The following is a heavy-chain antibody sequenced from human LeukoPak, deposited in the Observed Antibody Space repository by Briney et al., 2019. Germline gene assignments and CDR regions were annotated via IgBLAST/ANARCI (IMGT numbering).Heavy chain of an antibody. CDR1: VGSFSGYY. Sequence: SETLSLTCAVYVGSFSGYYWSWIRQPPGKGLEWIGEINHSGSTNYNPSLKSRVTISVDTSKNQFSLKLSSVTAADTAVYYCARLPIVVVPAAIRDAFDIWGQGTMVTVSS. CDR2: INHSGST. J-gene: IGHJ3*02. CDR3: ARLPIVVVPAAIRDAFDI. V-gene: IGHV4-34*01. D-gene: IGHD2-2*02.